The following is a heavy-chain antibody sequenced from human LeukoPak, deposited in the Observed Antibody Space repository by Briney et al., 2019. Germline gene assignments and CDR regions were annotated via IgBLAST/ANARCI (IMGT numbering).Heavy chain of an antibody. J-gene: IGHJ6*02. CDR3: ASVYKNGMDV. D-gene: IGHD5-24*01. Sequence: ASVKVSCKASGYTLTSYYLHWVRQAPGEVLEWMAIINPSGDTTSHAQKFQGRVTMTRNTSASTVYMELSSLRSEDTAVYYCASVYKNGMDVWGQGTTVTVSS. CDR1: GYTLTSYY. CDR2: INPSGDTT. V-gene: IGHV1-46*01.